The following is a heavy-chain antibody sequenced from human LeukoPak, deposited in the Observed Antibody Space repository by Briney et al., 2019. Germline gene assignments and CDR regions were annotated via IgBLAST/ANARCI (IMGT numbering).Heavy chain of an antibody. CDR2: INPNSGGT. V-gene: IGHV1-2*02. CDR3: ARAAAGRDGYNCAFDI. D-gene: IGHD5-24*01. Sequence: ASVKVSCKASGYTFTGYYMHWVRQAPGQGLEWMGWINPNSGGTNYAQKLQGRVTMTTDTSTSTAYMELRSLRSDDTAVYYCARAAAGRDGYNCAFDIWGQGTMVTVSS. J-gene: IGHJ3*02. CDR1: GYTFTGYY.